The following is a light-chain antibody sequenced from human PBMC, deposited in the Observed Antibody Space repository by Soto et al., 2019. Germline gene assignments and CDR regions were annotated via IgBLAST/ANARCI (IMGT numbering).Light chain of an antibody. V-gene: IGLV1-40*01. Sequence: QLVLTQPPSVCGAPEQRVTISCNGSSSNIGAGYDVHWYQQLPGTAPKLLIYGNTNRPSGVPDRFSGSKSGTSASLAITGLQAEDEADYYCQSYDSSLSGSAVFGGGTKLTVL. J-gene: IGLJ7*01. CDR1: SSNIGAGYD. CDR2: GNT. CDR3: QSYDSSLSGSAV.